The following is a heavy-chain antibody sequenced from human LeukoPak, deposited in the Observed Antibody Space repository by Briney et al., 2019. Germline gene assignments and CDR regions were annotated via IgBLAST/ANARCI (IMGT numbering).Heavy chain of an antibody. D-gene: IGHD3-10*01. CDR2: ISPNNGDT. V-gene: IGHV1-2*06. CDR3: VRSTIGASAY. CDR1: GYTFTDSY. J-gene: IGHJ4*02. Sequence: GASVKVSCKPSGYTFTDSYIHWVRQAPGVGLQWMGRISPNNGDTTYAEHFQDRVTTTRETSISTAYMELTGLTPDDTAVYYCVRSTIGASAYWGRGTLVTVST.